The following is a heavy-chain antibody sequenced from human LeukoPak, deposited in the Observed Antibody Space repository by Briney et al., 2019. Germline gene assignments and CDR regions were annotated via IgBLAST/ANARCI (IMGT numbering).Heavy chain of an antibody. CDR1: GFTFSSYG. J-gene: IGHJ4*02. CDR3: AFNNNFKY. V-gene: IGHV3-48*01. D-gene: IGHD1/OR15-1a*01. Sequence: GGSLRLSCAASGFTFSSYGMNWVRQAPGKGLEWVSYISTTSSTIYYADSVKGRFTMSRDNAKSSLYLQMDSVRPEDTAVYYCAFNNNFKYWGQGTLVIVSS. CDR2: ISTTSSTI.